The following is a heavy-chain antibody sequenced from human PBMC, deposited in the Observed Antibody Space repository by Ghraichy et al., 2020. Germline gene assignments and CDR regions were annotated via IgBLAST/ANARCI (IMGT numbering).Heavy chain of an antibody. V-gene: IGHV4-34*01. CDR2: INHSGST. Sequence: SETLSLTCAVYGGSFSGYYLSWIRQPPGKGLEWIGEINHSGSTNYNPSLKSRVTISVDTSKNQFSLKLSSVTAADTAVYYCAREVRGGYYDYSPNWFDPWGQGTLVTVSS. CDR1: GGSFSGYY. D-gene: IGHD3-3*01. J-gene: IGHJ5*02. CDR3: AREVRGGYYDYSPNWFDP.